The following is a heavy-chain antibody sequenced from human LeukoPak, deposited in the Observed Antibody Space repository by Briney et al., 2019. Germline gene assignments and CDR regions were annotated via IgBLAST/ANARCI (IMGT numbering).Heavy chain of an antibody. CDR1: GGSISSYY. J-gene: IGHJ4*02. V-gene: IGHV4-59*06. CDR3: ARAPSSAYDILTGYYRAISYYFDY. Sequence: KPSETLSLTCTVSGGSISSYYWSWIRQHPGKGLEWIGYIYYSGSTYYNPSLKSRVTISVDTSKNQFSLKLSSVTAADTAVYYCARAPSSAYDILTGYYRAISYYFDYWGQGTLVTVSS. CDR2: IYYSGST. D-gene: IGHD3-9*01.